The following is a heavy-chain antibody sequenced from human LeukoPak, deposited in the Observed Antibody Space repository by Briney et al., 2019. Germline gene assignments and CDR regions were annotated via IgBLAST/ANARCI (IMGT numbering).Heavy chain of an antibody. J-gene: IGHJ3*02. Sequence: SETLSLTCAVYGGSFSDYYWSWIRQPPGKGLEGIGSVYHSGSTYYNPSLTSRVTISVDTSKNQFSLKLSSVTAADTAVYYCAREGSGWYDTAFDIWGQGTMVTVSS. V-gene: IGHV4-34*01. CDR2: VYHSGST. CDR3: AREGSGWYDTAFDI. D-gene: IGHD6-19*01. CDR1: GGSFSDYY.